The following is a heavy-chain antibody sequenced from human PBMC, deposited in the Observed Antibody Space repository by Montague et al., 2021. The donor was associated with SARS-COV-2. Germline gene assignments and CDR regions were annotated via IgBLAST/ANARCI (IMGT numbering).Heavy chain of an antibody. V-gene: IGHV4-39*01. D-gene: IGHD5/OR15-5a*01. Sequence: SETLSLTCLVSGGTISTDNLYWYWAWIRQPPGQGLEWIGSIFHNGDPYYNPSLNTRVTISIDTSRNHFSLSLTSVTAPDTAVYYCARHVSNLRAAVDYFDYWGQGTPVTVSS. CDR3: ARHVSNLRAAVDYFDY. CDR2: IFHNGDP. J-gene: IGHJ4*01. CDR1: GGTISTDNLYWY.